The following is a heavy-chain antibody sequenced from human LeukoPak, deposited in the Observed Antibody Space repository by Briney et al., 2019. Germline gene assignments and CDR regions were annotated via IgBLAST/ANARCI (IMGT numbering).Heavy chain of an antibody. CDR3: AKPGDQDAFDI. CDR1: GFTVSSNY. D-gene: IGHD4-17*01. J-gene: IGHJ3*02. CDR2: IYSGGST. V-gene: IGHV3-53*01. Sequence: PGGSLRLSCAASGFTVSSNYMSWVRQAPGKGLEWVSVIYSGGSTYYADSVKGRFTISRGNSKNTLYLQMNSLRAEDTAVYYCAKPGDQDAFDIWGQGTMVTVSS.